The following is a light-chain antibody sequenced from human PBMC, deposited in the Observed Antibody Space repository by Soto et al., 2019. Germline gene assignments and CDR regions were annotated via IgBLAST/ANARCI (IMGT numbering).Light chain of an antibody. J-gene: IGKJ2*02. CDR1: ESVDRY. CDR3: QQRARWPST. V-gene: IGKV3-11*01. CDR2: DGF. Sequence: VLTQSPDVLSLSPGQTATLSCRARESVDRYVAWYQQKAGQAPRLLIYDGFTRATGVAARFSGSGSATDFTLTISSLEPEDFAVYYCQQRARWPSTFGPGTKVEIK.